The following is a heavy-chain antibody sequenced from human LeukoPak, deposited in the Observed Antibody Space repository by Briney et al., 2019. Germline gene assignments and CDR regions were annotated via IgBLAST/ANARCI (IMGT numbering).Heavy chain of an antibody. D-gene: IGHD2-15*01. Sequence: ASVKVSCXASGYTFTGYYMHWVRQARGQGLEWMGRINPNSGGTNYAQKFQGRVTMTRDTSISTAYMELSRLRSDDTAVYYCAREDGGTSYYYYYYMDVWGKGTTVTVSS. J-gene: IGHJ6*03. CDR2: INPNSGGT. CDR1: GYTFTGYY. V-gene: IGHV1-2*06. CDR3: AREDGGTSYYYYYYMDV.